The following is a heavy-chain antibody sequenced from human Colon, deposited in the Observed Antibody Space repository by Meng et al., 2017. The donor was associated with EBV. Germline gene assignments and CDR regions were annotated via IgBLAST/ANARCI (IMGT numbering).Heavy chain of an antibody. CDR3: VPSP. CDR2: ISGGGDNI. V-gene: IGHV3-23*01. J-gene: IGHJ4*02. D-gene: IGHD1-14*01. Sequence: VQVLGSGGGVLPPGGSLRLSCAVSGFTFISHTMSWVRQAPGKGLEWVSGISGGGDNIYYADSVKGRFTISRDNSKNTVDLQMNSLRAEDTAVYYCVPSPGGQGTLVTVSS. CDR1: GFTFISHT.